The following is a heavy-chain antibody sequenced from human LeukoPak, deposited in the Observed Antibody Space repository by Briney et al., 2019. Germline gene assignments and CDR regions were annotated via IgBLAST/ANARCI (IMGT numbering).Heavy chain of an antibody. CDR3: TRRRYSGYDLYYFDY. Sequence: GGSLRLSCAASGFTFSGSAMHWVRQASGKGLEWVGRIRSKANSYATASAASVKGRFTISRDDSKNTAYLQMNSLKTEDTAVYYCTRRRYSGYDLYYFDYWGQGTLVTVSS. CDR1: GFTFSGSA. D-gene: IGHD5-12*01. CDR2: IRSKANSYAT. J-gene: IGHJ4*02. V-gene: IGHV3-73*01.